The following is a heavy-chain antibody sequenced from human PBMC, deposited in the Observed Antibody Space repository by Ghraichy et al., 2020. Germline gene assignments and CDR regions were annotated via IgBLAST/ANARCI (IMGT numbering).Heavy chain of an antibody. D-gene: IGHD3-16*01. Sequence: GGSLRLSCAASGFTFSDYYMSWIRQAPGKGLEWVSYISSSGSTIYYADSVKGRFTISRDNAKNSLYLQMNSLRAEDTAVYYCASGRITFGGLRGDDDAFGILGQATLVTVSS. V-gene: IGHV3-11*01. CDR1: GFTFSDYY. CDR3: ASGRITFGGLRGDDDAFGI. J-gene: IGHJ3*02. CDR2: ISSSGSTI.